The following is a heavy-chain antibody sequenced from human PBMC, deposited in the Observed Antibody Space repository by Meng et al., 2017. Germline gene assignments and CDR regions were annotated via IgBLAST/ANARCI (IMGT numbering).Heavy chain of an antibody. CDR1: GLSLSTSGVG. V-gene: IGHV2-5*02. J-gene: IGHJ4*02. D-gene: IGHD6-13*01. CDR3: AHCLYSSSCDY. Sequence: HIALKELGPRLGNPQQTCTLTCTFSGLSLSTSGVGVGWIRQPPGKALEWLALIYWDDDKRYSPSLKSRLTITKDTSKNQVVLTMTNMDPVDTATYYCAHCLYSSSCDYWGQGTLVTVSS. CDR2: IYWDDDK.